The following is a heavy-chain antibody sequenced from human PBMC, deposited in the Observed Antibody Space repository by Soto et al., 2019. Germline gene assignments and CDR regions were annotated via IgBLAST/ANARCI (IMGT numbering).Heavy chain of an antibody. CDR2: INHSGST. Sequence: SETLSLTCAVYGGSFSGYYWSWIRQPPGKGLEWIGEINHSGSTNYNPSLKSRVTISVDTSKNQFSLKLSSVTAADTAVYYCARDEFEVVVAATPDESHYMDVWGKGTTVTVSS. CDR3: ARDEFEVVVAATPDESHYMDV. CDR1: GGSFSGYY. D-gene: IGHD2-15*01. J-gene: IGHJ6*03. V-gene: IGHV4-34*01.